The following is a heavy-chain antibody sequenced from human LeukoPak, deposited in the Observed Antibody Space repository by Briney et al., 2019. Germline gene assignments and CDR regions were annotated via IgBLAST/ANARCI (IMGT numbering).Heavy chain of an antibody. J-gene: IGHJ4*02. CDR1: GYTFTSYY. CDR2: INPSGGST. D-gene: IGHD5-18*01. CDR3: ATLPPDTAMVVKVDY. Sequence: ASVKVSCKASGYTFTSYYMHWVRQAPGQGLEWMGIINPSGGSTSYAQKFQGRVTMTRDMSTSTVYMELSSLRSEDTAVYYCATLPPDTAMVVKVDYWGQGTLVTVSS. V-gene: IGHV1-46*01.